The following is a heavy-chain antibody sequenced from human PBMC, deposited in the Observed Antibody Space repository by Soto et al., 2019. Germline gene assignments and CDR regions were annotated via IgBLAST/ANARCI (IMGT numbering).Heavy chain of an antibody. CDR2: TYYRSKWYN. Sequence: SQTLSLTCAISGDRVSSNSAAWNWIRQSPSGGLEWLGRTYYRSKWYNDYALSVKSRITINPDTSKNQLSLQLTSLTPEDTAVYYCVRDEVSAGTTDIHDSWSRGILVTVSS. D-gene: IGHD1-7*01. J-gene: IGHJ4*02. CDR1: GDRVSSNSAA. V-gene: IGHV6-1*01. CDR3: VRDEVSAGTTDIHDS.